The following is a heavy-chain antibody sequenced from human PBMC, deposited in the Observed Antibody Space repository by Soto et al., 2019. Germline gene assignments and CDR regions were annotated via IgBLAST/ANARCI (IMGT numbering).Heavy chain of an antibody. V-gene: IGHV3-30*18. CDR1: GFTFSTYG. D-gene: IGHD6-13*01. CDR3: AKERYSSRSPDFDY. J-gene: IGHJ4*02. Sequence: QVQLVESGGGVVQPGRSLRLSCAASGFTFSTYGMHWVRQAPGKGLECVAVISYDGTNKYYADSVKGRFTISRDNSKNTLYLQMNSLRAEDTAVYYCAKERYSSRSPDFDYWGQGTLVTVSS. CDR2: ISYDGTNK.